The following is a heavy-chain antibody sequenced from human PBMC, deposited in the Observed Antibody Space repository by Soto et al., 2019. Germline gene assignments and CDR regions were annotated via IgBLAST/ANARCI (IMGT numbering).Heavy chain of an antibody. CDR3: ARDGGSYGHFDY. J-gene: IGHJ4*02. Sequence: SETLSLTCTVSGASITSGPYYWSWIRQHPGMGLEWIGYIRHSGSAYYNPSLKSRVALSVDTSKNEFSLKVSSVTAADTAVYYCARDGGSYGHFDYWGQGILVTVSS. CDR2: IRHSGSA. D-gene: IGHD2-15*01. CDR1: GASITSGPYY. V-gene: IGHV4-31*03.